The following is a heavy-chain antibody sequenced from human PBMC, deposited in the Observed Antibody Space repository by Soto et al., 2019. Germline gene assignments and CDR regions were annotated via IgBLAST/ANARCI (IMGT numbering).Heavy chain of an antibody. CDR3: ARVLTGSWNWFDP. V-gene: IGHV3-74*01. Sequence: EVQLVESGGGLVQPGESLRLSCAASGFTFSSYWMHWVRQAPGKGLVWVSRINSDWSRTNYADSVKGRFTVSRDNAKNTQYLQMNSLRAEDTAVYYCARVLTGSWNWFDPWGQGTLVTVSS. CDR1: GFTFSSYW. D-gene: IGHD6-13*01. J-gene: IGHJ5*02. CDR2: INSDWSRT.